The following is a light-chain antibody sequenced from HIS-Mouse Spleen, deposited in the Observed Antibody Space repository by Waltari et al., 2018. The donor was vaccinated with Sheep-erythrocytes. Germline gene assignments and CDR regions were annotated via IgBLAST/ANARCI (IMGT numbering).Light chain of an antibody. Sequence: DIVMTQSPLSLPVTPGEPASIPCRSSQSLLQSNGYNYLDWYLQKPGQSPQLLIYLGSNRASGGPGRFSGSGSGTDFTLKISRVEAEDVGVYYCMQALQTPRLTFGGGTKVEIK. CDR3: MQALQTPRLT. CDR2: LGS. V-gene: IGKV2-28*01. J-gene: IGKJ4*01. CDR1: QSLLQSNGYNY.